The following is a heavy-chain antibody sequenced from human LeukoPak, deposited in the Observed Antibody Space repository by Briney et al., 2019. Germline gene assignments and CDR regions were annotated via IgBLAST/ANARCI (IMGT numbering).Heavy chain of an antibody. Sequence: SETLSLTCAVSDYSISSGYYWGWIRQPPGKGLEWIGSIYHSGSTYYNPSLKSRVTISVDTSKNQFSLKLSSVTAADTAVYYCASWRAAYYFDYWGQGTLVTVSS. CDR1: DYSISSGYY. CDR2: IYHSGST. V-gene: IGHV4-38-2*01. CDR3: ASWRAAYYFDY. J-gene: IGHJ4*02. D-gene: IGHD6-25*01.